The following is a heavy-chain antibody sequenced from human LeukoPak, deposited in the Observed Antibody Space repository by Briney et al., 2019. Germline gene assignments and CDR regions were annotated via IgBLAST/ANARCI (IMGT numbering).Heavy chain of an antibody. D-gene: IGHD3-10*01. Sequence: PGGSLRLSCAASGFTFSSYSMNWVRQAPGKGLEWVANIKQDGSEKYYVDSVKGRFTISRDNAKNSLYLQMNSLRAEDTAVYYCARVGMVRGVGDYWGQGTLVTVSS. CDR2: IKQDGSEK. V-gene: IGHV3-7*01. CDR3: ARVGMVRGVGDY. CDR1: GFTFSSYS. J-gene: IGHJ4*02.